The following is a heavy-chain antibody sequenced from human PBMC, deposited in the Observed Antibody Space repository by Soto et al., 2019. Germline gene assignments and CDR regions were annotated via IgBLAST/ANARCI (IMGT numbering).Heavy chain of an antibody. Sequence: GGSLRLSCAASGFTFSSYAMHWVRQAPGKGLEWVAVISYDGSNKYYADSVKGRFTISRDNSKNTLYLQMNSLRAEDTAVYYCARDYYFDYWGQGTLVTVSS. CDR3: ARDYYFDY. V-gene: IGHV3-30-3*01. CDR1: GFTFSSYA. CDR2: ISYDGSNK. J-gene: IGHJ4*02.